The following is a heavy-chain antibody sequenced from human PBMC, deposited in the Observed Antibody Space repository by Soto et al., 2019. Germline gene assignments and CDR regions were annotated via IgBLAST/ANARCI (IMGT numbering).Heavy chain of an antibody. J-gene: IGHJ4*02. Sequence: QVQLVQSGAEVKKPGSSVKVSCKASGGTFSSYAISWVRQAPGQGLEWMGGIIPIFGTANYAQKFQGRVTMTAEESPSTASRGLGSLRSEDPAVYYCARVSRYCSGGSCYFLPGIDYWGQGTLVTVSS. V-gene: IGHV1-69*12. CDR2: IIPIFGTA. D-gene: IGHD2-15*01. CDR3: ARVSRYCSGGSCYFLPGIDY. CDR1: GGTFSSYA.